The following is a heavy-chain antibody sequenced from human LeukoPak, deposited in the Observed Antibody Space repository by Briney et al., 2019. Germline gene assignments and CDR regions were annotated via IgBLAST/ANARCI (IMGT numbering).Heavy chain of an antibody. Sequence: GGSLRLSCAGSGFIFSNYWMSWVRQAPGKGLEWVANIKLDGSEKFYVDSVKGRFTISRDNVKNSLYLQMNSLRAEDTALYYCARINFRGSGTYYFDYWGQGTLVTVSS. CDR3: ARINFRGSGTYYFDY. J-gene: IGHJ4*02. V-gene: IGHV3-7*01. CDR1: GFIFSNYW. D-gene: IGHD3-10*01. CDR2: IKLDGSEK.